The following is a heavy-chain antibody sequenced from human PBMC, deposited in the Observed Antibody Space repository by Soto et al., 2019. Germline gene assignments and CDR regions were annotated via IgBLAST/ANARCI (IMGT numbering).Heavy chain of an antibody. V-gene: IGHV3-11*01. Sequence: QVQLVESGGGLVKPGGSLRLSCAASGFTFNDYYMTWVRQAPGKGLEWISHISDSGSNFYYADSVKGRFTISRDNAMNSLFLHMNNLRAEDTAVYYCARDTAFIASGLFNPWGQGTLVTVSS. D-gene: IGHD3-22*01. CDR2: ISDSGSNF. CDR3: ARDTAFIASGLFNP. CDR1: GFTFNDYY. J-gene: IGHJ5*02.